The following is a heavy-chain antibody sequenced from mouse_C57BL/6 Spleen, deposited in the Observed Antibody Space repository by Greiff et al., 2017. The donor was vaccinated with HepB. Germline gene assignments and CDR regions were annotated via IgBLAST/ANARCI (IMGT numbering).Heavy chain of an antibody. J-gene: IGHJ4*01. CDR3: ARNYYGSLLSMDY. CDR1: GFSLTSYA. Sequence: VQVVESGPGLVAPSQSLSITCTVSGFSLTSYAISWVRQPPGKGLEWLGVIWTGGGTNYNSALKSRLSISKDNSKSQVFLKMNSLQTDDTARYYCARNYYGSLLSMDYWGQGTSVTVSS. V-gene: IGHV2-9-1*01. CDR2: IWTGGGT. D-gene: IGHD1-1*01.